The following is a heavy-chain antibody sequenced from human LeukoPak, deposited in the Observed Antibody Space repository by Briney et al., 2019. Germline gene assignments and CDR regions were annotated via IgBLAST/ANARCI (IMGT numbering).Heavy chain of an antibody. J-gene: IGHJ4*02. D-gene: IGHD1-26*01. CDR3: ARDLSDSNRSYPPGDY. CDR1: GGSISSADYY. Sequence: SETLPLTCTVSGGSISSADYYWTWIRQPPGKGLEWIGYIHESGGTYYNPSLKSRVTISLDRSNNQFSLNLNSVTAADTAVYYCARDLSDSNRSYPPGDYWGQGTLVTVSS. V-gene: IGHV4-30-2*01. CDR2: IHESGGT.